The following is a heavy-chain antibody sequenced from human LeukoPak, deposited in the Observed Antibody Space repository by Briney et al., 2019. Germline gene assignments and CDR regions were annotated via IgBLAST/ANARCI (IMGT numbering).Heavy chain of an antibody. Sequence: PGGSLRLSCAASGFTFSSYWMSWVRQAPGKGLGWVANIKQDGSEKYYVDSVKGPFTISRDNAKNSLYLQMNSLRAEDTAVYYCARDGDGYNYPYWGQGTLVTVSS. CDR1: GFTFSSYW. J-gene: IGHJ4*02. V-gene: IGHV3-7*01. CDR3: ARDGDGYNYPY. CDR2: IKQDGSEK. D-gene: IGHD5-24*01.